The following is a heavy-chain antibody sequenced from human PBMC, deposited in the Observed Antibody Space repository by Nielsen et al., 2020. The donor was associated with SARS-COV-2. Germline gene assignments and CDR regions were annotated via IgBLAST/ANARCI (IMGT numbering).Heavy chain of an antibody. Sequence: SVKVSCKASGGTFSSYAISWVRQAPGQGLEWTGGIIPIFGTANYAQKFQGRVTITADESTSTAYMELSSLRSEDTAVYYCARDDPKTTVTTQDAFDIWGQGTMVTVSS. CDR2: IIPIFGTA. CDR1: GGTFSSYA. V-gene: IGHV1-69*13. CDR3: ARDDPKTTVTTQDAFDI. J-gene: IGHJ3*02. D-gene: IGHD4-17*01.